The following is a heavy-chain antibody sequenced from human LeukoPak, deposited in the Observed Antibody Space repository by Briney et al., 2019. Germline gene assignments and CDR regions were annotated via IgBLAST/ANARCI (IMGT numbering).Heavy chain of an antibody. CDR3: ARTNPVYGDYDY. CDR1: GFSVNDNY. V-gene: IGHV3-53*01. Sequence: GGSLRLSCAVSGFSVNDNYMSWVRQAPGKGLQWVSVMFPDGRTYYADSVKGRFTISRDLARNTLLLQMHSLRADDTAVHYCARTNPVYGDYDYWGLGTLVTVSS. CDR2: MFPDGRT. D-gene: IGHD4-17*01. J-gene: IGHJ4*02.